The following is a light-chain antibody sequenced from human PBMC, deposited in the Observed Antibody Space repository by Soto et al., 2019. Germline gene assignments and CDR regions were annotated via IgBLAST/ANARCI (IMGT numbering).Light chain of an antibody. CDR1: QSISSY. Sequence: DLQMTQSPSSLSASVGDRVTITCRASQSISSYLNWYQQKPGKAPKLLIYAASSLQSGVPSRFSRSGSGTDFTLTISSLQPDDFATYYCQQSYRTPRPTTFGQGTRLEIK. J-gene: IGKJ5*01. V-gene: IGKV1-39*01. CDR3: QQSYRTPRPTT. CDR2: AAS.